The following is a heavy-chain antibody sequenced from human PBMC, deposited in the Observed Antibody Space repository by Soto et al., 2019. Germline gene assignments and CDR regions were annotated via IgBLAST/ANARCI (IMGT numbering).Heavy chain of an antibody. Sequence: ASETLSLTCAVYGGSFSGYYWSWIRQPPGKGLEWIGEINHSGSTNYNPSLKSRVTISVDTSKNQFSLKLSSVTAADTAVYYCARGVRVSRGSLWAAAILTSRFDPWGQGTLVTVSS. J-gene: IGHJ5*02. CDR3: ARGVRVSRGSLWAAAILTSRFDP. CDR1: GGSFSGYY. V-gene: IGHV4-34*01. CDR2: INHSGST. D-gene: IGHD2-2*02.